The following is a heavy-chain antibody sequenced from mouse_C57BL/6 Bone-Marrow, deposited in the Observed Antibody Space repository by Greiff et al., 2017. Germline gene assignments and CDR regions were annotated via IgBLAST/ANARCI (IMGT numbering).Heavy chain of an antibody. D-gene: IGHD1-1*01. J-gene: IGHJ4*01. CDR1: GFTFSDYG. Sequence: DVKLVESGGGLVQPGGSLKLSCAASGFTFSDYGMAWVRQAPRKGPEWVAFISNLAYSIYYADTVTGRFTISREKSKNTLYLKMSSLRSEDTAMYYCARQGFYYGSPCAMDYWGQGTSVTVSS. V-gene: IGHV5-15*01. CDR3: ARQGFYYGSPCAMDY. CDR2: ISNLAYSI.